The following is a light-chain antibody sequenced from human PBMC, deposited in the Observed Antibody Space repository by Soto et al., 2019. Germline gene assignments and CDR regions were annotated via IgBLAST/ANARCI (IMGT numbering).Light chain of an antibody. Sequence: DFEMTQSPSSLSAFVGDRVTMTCRASQSIGTFLSWYQQKSGRAPKLLIYAASSLQIGVPSRFSGSGSGTEFTLTISNLQPEDFATYYCQQTYSTPITFGQGTRLEIK. V-gene: IGKV1-39*01. CDR3: QQTYSTPIT. CDR1: QSIGTF. J-gene: IGKJ5*01. CDR2: AAS.